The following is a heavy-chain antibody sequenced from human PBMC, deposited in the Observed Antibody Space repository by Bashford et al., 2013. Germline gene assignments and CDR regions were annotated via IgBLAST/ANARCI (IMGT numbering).Heavy chain of an antibody. CDR1: GGTFGSHA. Sequence: VASVKVSCKTSGGTFGSHAISWLRQAPGQGLEWLGGFVPSLDLARYAPHFEGRVAITADRSTDTVYMELRSLTSQDTALYFCARPMEDWNHGFFDFWGQGTLVTVSS. J-gene: IGHJ4*02. CDR2: FVPSLDLA. V-gene: IGHV1-69*10. D-gene: IGHD1-1*01. CDR3: ARPMEDWNHGFFDF.